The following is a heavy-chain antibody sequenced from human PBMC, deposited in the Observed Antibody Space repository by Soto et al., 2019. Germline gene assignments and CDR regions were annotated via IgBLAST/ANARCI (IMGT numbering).Heavy chain of an antibody. Sequence: QVQLVQSGAEVKKPGASVKVSCKASGYTFTSYGISWVRQAPGQGLEWMGWISAYNGNTNYAQKLQGRVTMTTDTATSTAYMELRSLRSDDTAVYYCAREWVTIFGVVTHDYYYYGMDVWGQGTTVTVSS. CDR2: ISAYNGNT. CDR3: AREWVTIFGVVTHDYYYYGMDV. J-gene: IGHJ6*02. V-gene: IGHV1-18*01. CDR1: GYTFTSYG. D-gene: IGHD3-3*01.